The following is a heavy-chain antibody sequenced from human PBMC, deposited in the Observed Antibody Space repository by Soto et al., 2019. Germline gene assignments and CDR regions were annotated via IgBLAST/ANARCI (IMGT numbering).Heavy chain of an antibody. Sequence: QVQLQESGPGLVKPSETLSLTCSVSGGSISNHYWSWIRQPPGKGLEWIGYIYYNGNTNYNPSLKSRVTMSVDKSRNQISLKLTTVTADDTAVYYCTRANWYSEYWGQGTLVTVSS. V-gene: IGHV4-59*11. CDR3: TRANWYSEY. J-gene: IGHJ4*02. CDR2: IYYNGNT. CDR1: GGSISNHY. D-gene: IGHD7-27*01.